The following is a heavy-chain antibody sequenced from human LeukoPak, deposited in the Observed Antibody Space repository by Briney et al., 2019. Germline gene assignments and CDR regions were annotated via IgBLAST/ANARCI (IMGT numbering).Heavy chain of an antibody. Sequence: PSETLSLTCTVSGGSISSYYWSWIRQPPGKGLEWIGYIYHSGSTYYNPSLKSRVTISVDRSKNQFSLKLSSVTAADTAVYYCARGPLPRYCSSTSCYDNYYYYYMDVWGKGTTVTVSS. J-gene: IGHJ6*03. CDR1: GGSISSYY. D-gene: IGHD2-2*01. CDR2: IYHSGST. V-gene: IGHV4-59*12. CDR3: ARGPLPRYCSSTSCYDNYYYYYMDV.